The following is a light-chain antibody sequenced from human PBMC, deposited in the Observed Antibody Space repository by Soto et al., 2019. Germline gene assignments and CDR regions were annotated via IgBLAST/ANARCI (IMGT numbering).Light chain of an antibody. V-gene: IGKV1-27*01. J-gene: IGKJ1*01. CDR1: QGINNT. Sequence: DIQLTQSPSSLSASLGDRVTITCRASQGINNTLAWYQQKSGKDPSLLIFASSTWQSGVPSRFSGSGFGTLFTPTISVLQDEDVAYYYRQKYKGAPMTFGQGTKVEIK. CDR3: QKYKGAPMT. CDR2: ASS.